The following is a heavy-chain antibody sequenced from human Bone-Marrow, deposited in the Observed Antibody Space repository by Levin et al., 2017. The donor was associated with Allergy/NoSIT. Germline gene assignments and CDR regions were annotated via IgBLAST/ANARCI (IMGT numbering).Heavy chain of an antibody. V-gene: IGHV3-23*01. CDR1: GFTFSNYA. CDR2: VSNSGDAT. J-gene: IGHJ4*02. Sequence: AASVKVSCAASGFTFSNYAMSWVRQAPGKGLEWLSSVSNSGDATFYASSVRGRFTISRDNSKNMLYLQMNGLRADDTAVYSCVTFWRLRPFDYWGQGTLVTVSS. CDR3: VTFWRLRPFDY. D-gene: IGHD3-3*01.